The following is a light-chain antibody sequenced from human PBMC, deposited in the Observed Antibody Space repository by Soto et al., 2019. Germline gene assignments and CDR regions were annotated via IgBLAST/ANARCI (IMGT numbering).Light chain of an antibody. Sequence: IVLAHSPATLSLYPGERATLSCRASQSVSSYLAWYQRKPGQAPRLLIYDASNRATGIPARFSGSGSGTDFTLTISSLEPEDFAVYYCQQRSNWPPITSGQGARPEIK. CDR1: QSVSSY. CDR3: QQRSNWPPIT. CDR2: DAS. J-gene: IGKJ5*01. V-gene: IGKV3-11*01.